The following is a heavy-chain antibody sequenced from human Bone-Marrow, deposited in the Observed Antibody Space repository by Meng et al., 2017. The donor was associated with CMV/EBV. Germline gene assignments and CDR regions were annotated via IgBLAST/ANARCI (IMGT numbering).Heavy chain of an antibody. CDR1: GGSFNDYF. CDR3: ARGRRASVWVGDLLNYLQYGMDI. J-gene: IGHJ6*02. CDR2: INHSGVT. D-gene: IGHD3-10*01. Sequence: SEPLSLTCAVHGGSFNDYFWNWIRQSPGKGLEWIGEINHSGVTNYNPSLKSRLTISLDTSKGQFTLKMRSVTAADTDVYFCARGRRASVWVGDLLNYLQYGMDIWGQGTTVTVSS. V-gene: IGHV4-34*01.